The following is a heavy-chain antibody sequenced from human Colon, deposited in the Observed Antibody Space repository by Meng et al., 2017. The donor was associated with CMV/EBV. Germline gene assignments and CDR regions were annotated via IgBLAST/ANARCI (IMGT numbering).Heavy chain of an antibody. D-gene: IGHD3-10*01. Sequence: ASVKVSCKASGGTLSTYAISWVRQAPGQGLEWMGWINPNSGVTNYAHNFHGRVTMTRDASISTAYMELSRLSSDDTAVYYCARDKRESMVRYYYYYGMDVWGQGTTVTVSS. V-gene: IGHV1-2*02. J-gene: IGHJ6*02. CDR2: INPNSGVT. CDR3: ARDKRESMVRYYYYYGMDV. CDR1: GGTLSTYA.